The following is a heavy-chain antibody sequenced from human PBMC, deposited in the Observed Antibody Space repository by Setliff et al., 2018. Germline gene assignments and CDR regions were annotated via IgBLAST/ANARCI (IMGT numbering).Heavy chain of an antibody. V-gene: IGHV4-39*07. CDR1: GGSISSSRYY. J-gene: IGHJ6*02. CDR2: IYYSGST. Sequence: NPSETLSLTCTVSGGSISSSRYYWGWIRQPPGKGLGWIGSIYYSGSTYYNPSLKSRVTISVDTSKNQFSLKLSSVTAADTAVYYCARVSGMGSPPYYYYYYGMDVWGQGTTVTVSS. CDR3: ARVSGMGSPPYYYYYYGMDV. D-gene: IGHD6-25*01.